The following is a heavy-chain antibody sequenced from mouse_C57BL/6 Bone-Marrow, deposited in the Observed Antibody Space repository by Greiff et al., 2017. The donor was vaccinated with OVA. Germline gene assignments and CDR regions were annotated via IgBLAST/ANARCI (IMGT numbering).Heavy chain of an antibody. D-gene: IGHD2-4*01. CDR3: VGDYDGAWFAY. CDR1: GYTFTSYW. V-gene: IGHV1-7*01. CDR2: INPSSGYT. J-gene: IGHJ3*01. Sequence: QVQLQQSGAELAKPGASVKLSCKASGYTFTSYWMHWVKQRPGQGLEWIGYINPSSGYTKYNQKFKDKATLTADKSSSTAYMQLSSLTYEDSAVYYCVGDYDGAWFAYWGQGTLVTVSA.